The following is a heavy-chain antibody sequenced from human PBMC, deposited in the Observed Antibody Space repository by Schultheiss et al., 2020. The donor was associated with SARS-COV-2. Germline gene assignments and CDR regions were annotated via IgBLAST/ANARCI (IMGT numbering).Heavy chain of an antibody. D-gene: IGHD3-10*01. J-gene: IGHJ6*02. CDR1: GYTFTGYY. Sequence: ASVKVSCKASGYTFTGYYMHWVRQAPGQGLEWMGWINPNSGGTNYAQKFQGWVTMTRDTSISTAYMELSRLRSDDTAVYYCARGKGVDGSGSYFYAYGMDVWGQGTTVTVSS. CDR2: INPNSGGT. V-gene: IGHV1-2*04. CDR3: ARGKGVDGSGSYFYAYGMDV.